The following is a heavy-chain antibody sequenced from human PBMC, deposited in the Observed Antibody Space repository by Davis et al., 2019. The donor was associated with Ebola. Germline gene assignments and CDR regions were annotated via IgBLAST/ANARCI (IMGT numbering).Heavy chain of an antibody. CDR2: ISYDGSNK. J-gene: IGHJ4*02. D-gene: IGHD3-3*01. CDR1: GFTFSSYA. V-gene: IGHV3-30-3*01. Sequence: GESLKISCAASGFTFSSYAMHWVRQAPGKGLEWVAVISYDGSNKYYADSVKGRFTISRDNSKNTLYLQMNSLRAEDTAVYYCAREPLEGLYYDFWSGYFWGQGTLVTVPS. CDR3: AREPLEGLYYDFWSGYF.